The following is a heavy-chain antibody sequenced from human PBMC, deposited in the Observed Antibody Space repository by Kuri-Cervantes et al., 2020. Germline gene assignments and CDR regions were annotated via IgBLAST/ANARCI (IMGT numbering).Heavy chain of an antibody. CDR3: ARDLGPSYGMDV. CDR2: ISHSGST. V-gene: IGHV4-34*01. Sequence: SQTLSLTCAVYGGSFSGYYWSWIRQPPGKGLEWIGEISHSGSTNYNPSLKSRVTISVDTSKNQFSLKLSSVTAADTAVYYCARDLGPSYGMDVWGQGTTVTVSS. J-gene: IGHJ6*02. CDR1: GGSFSGYY.